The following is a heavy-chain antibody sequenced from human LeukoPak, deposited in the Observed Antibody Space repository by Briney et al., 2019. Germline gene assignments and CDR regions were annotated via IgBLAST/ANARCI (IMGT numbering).Heavy chain of an antibody. CDR1: GFTFSDYY. D-gene: IGHD6-6*01. CDR2: ISSGGRTI. CDR3: AREPYSSSSPVNY. J-gene: IGHJ4*02. V-gene: IGHV3-11*04. Sequence: GGSLRLSCAASGFTFSDYYMSWIRQAPGKGLEWVSYISSGGRTIYYADSVKGRFTMSRDNAKNSLYLQMNSLRAEDTAVYYCAREPYSSSSPVNYWGQGTLVTVSS.